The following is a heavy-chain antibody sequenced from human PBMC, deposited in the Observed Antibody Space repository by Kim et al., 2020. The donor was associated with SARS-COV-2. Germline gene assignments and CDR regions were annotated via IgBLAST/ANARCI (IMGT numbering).Heavy chain of an antibody. Sequence: GGSLRLSCAASGFTFNAYYMTWIRQAPGKGLEWIAYISSSGSYTKYADSVKGRFTISRDNAKNSLYLQMNSLRAEDTAVYYCARVASGSTAWYYFDYWGQGTLVTVSS. CDR3: ARVASGSTAWYYFDY. J-gene: IGHJ4*02. D-gene: IGHD6-19*01. CDR1: GFTFNAYY. CDR2: ISSSGSYT. V-gene: IGHV3-11*03.